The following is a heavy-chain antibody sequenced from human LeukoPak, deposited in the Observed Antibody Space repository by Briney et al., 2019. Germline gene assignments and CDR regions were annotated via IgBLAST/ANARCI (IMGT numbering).Heavy chain of an antibody. J-gene: IGHJ4*02. CDR3: AREWLMVRGVRDC. Sequence: GGSLRLSCAASGFTFTTYWMHWVRQAPGKGLVWVSHINSDGSITSYADSVKGRFTISRDNAKNTLYLQMSSLRAEDTAVYYCAREWLMVRGVRDCWGQGTLVTVSS. CDR2: INSDGSIT. CDR1: GFTFTTYW. V-gene: IGHV3-74*01. D-gene: IGHD3-10*01.